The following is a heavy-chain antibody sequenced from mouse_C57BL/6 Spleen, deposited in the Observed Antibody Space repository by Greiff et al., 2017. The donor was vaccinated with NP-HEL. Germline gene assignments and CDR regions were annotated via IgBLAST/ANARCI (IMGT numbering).Heavy chain of an antibody. J-gene: IGHJ3*01. CDR1: GFTFSSYA. D-gene: IGHD4-1*01. Sequence: EVQRVESGEGLVKPGGSLKLSCAASGFTFSSYAMSWVRQTPEKRLEWVSYISSGGDYIYYADTVKGRFTISRDNARNTLYLQMSSLKSEDTAMYYCTSELTGTAWFAYWGQGTLVTVSA. CDR3: TSELTGTAWFAY. CDR2: ISSGGDYI. V-gene: IGHV5-9-1*02.